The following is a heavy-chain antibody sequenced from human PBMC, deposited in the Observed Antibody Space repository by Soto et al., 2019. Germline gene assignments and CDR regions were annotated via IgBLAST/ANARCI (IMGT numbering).Heavy chain of an antibody. D-gene: IGHD3-3*01. CDR3: ARVFGAVYYYGMDV. V-gene: IGHV3-53*01. J-gene: IGHJ6*02. Sequence: GGSLRLSCAASGFTVSSNYMSWVRQAPGKGLEWVSVIYSGGSTYYADSVKGRFTISRDNSKNTLYLQMNSLRAEDTAVYYCARVFGAVYYYGMDVWGQGTTVTAP. CDR1: GFTVSSNY. CDR2: IYSGGST.